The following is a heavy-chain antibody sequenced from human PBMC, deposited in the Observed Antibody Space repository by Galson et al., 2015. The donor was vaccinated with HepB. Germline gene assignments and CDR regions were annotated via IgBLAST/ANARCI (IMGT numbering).Heavy chain of an antibody. V-gene: IGHV3-23*01. Sequence: SLRLSCAASGFTFSRYAMSWVRQAPLKGLEWVSAISGTGGNTYYADSVKGRCTISRDNSKNTLYLQMNSLRAEDTAIYYCAKGSYDILTGYYAPAYWGQGTLVTVSS. CDR2: ISGTGGNT. D-gene: IGHD3-9*01. J-gene: IGHJ4*02. CDR3: AKGSYDILTGYYAPAY. CDR1: GFTFSRYA.